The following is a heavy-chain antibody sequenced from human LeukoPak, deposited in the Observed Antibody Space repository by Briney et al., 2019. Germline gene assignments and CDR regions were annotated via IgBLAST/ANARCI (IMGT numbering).Heavy chain of an antibody. D-gene: IGHD2-21*01. CDR1: GYTFTDFY. CDR3: ARADRLDGGPYLIGP. J-gene: IGHJ5*02. V-gene: IGHV1-2*02. Sequence: ASVKVSCKTSGYTFTDFYPHWVRQAPGQGLEWMGWINPNSGGTSSAQKFQGRVTMTWDTSITTVYMEVAWLTSEDTAIYYCARADRLDGGPYLIGPWGQGTLVTVSS. CDR2: INPNSGGT.